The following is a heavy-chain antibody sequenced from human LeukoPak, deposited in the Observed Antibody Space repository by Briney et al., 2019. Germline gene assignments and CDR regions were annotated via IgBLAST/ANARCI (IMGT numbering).Heavy chain of an antibody. CDR2: INHSGST. CDR3: ARVRYCSSTSCS. V-gene: IGHV4-34*01. J-gene: IGHJ5*02. D-gene: IGHD2-2*01. CDR1: GGSFSGYY. Sequence: SETLSLTRAVYGGSFSGYYWSWIRQPPGKGLEWIGEINHSGSTNYNPSPKSRVTISVDTSKNQFSLKLSSVTAADTAVYYCARVRYCSSTSCSWGQGTLVTVSS.